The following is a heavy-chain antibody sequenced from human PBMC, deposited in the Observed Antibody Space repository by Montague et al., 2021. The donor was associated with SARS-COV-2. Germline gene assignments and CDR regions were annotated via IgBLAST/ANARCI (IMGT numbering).Heavy chain of an antibody. J-gene: IGHJ5*02. D-gene: IGHD3-9*01. CDR3: ARERYSFSLTRGSTWFDP. CDR2: INHSGST. V-gene: IGHV4-34*01. Sequence: SETLSLTCAVYGGSFSGYYWSWIRQPPGQGLEWFGEINHSGSTNYNPSLKSRVTISVDTSKNQFSLKLSSVTAADTAVYYCARERYSFSLTRGSTWFDPWGQGTLVTVSS. CDR1: GGSFSGYY.